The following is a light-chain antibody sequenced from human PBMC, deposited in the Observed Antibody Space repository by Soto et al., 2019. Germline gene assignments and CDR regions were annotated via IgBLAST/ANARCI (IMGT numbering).Light chain of an antibody. V-gene: IGKV3-15*01. CDR1: QTIDTN. Sequence: EIVMTQSPGTLSVSPGERATLSCRASQTIDTNLAWYQQKPGQAPRLLIYGAPTRATGVPARFSGSGSGTEFTLTISSLQSEDFAVYYCQQYDSWPPITFGQGTRLEIK. J-gene: IGKJ5*01. CDR2: GAP. CDR3: QQYDSWPPIT.